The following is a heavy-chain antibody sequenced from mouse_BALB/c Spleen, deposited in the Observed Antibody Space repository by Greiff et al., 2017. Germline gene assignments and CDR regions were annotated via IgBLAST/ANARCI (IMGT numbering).Heavy chain of an antibody. D-gene: IGHD2-1*01. V-gene: IGHV10-1*02. CDR3: VKRALLVKGFAY. CDR2: IRSKSNNYAT. J-gene: IGHJ3*01. Sequence: EVQLVESGGGLVQPSRSLKLTCAVSGFTFNTYAMNWVRQAPGKGLEWVARIRSKSNNYATYYADSVKDRFTITRNDPQNMLYLQMNNLITEDTAVTYYVKRALLVKGFAYWGQGTLVTVSA. CDR1: GFTFNTYA.